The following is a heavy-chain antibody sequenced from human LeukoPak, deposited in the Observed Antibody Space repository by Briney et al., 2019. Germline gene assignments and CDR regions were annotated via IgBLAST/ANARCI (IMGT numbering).Heavy chain of an antibody. CDR2: INHSGST. CDR1: GGSFSGYY. CDR3: ARGEVRCSSTSCYVGWFDP. V-gene: IGHV4-34*01. Sequence: PSETLSLTCAVYGGSFSGYYWSWIRQPPGKGLEWIGEINHSGSTNYNPSLKSRVTISVDTSKNQFSLKLSSVTAADTAVYYCARGEVRCSSTSCYVGWFDPWGQGTLSPSPQ. D-gene: IGHD2-2*01. J-gene: IGHJ5*02.